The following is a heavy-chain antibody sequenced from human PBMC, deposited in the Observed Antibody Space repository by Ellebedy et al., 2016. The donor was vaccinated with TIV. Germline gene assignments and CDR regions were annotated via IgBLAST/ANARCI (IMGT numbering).Heavy chain of an antibody. CDR3: TPWGLGGY. V-gene: IGHV3-74*01. D-gene: IGHD2-21*01. Sequence: PGGSLRLSCAASGFTFSAYGMHWVRQAPGRGLVWVSRISNDGSSTSYADSVKGRFTISRDNAKNTLYLQMNSLRVEDTDAYYCTPWGLGGYWGQGTLVTVSS. CDR1: GFTFSAYG. CDR2: ISNDGSST. J-gene: IGHJ4*02.